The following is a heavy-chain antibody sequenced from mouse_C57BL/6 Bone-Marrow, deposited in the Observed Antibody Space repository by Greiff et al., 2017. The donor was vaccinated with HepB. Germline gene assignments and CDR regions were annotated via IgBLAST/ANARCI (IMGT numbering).Heavy chain of an antibody. V-gene: IGHV1-69*01. J-gene: IGHJ2*01. D-gene: IGHD1-1*01. Sequence: VQLQQPGAELVMPGASVKLSCKASGYTFTSYWMHWVKQRPGQGLEWIGEIDPSDSYTNYNQKFKGKSTLTVDKSSSTAYMQLSSLTSEDSAVYYCARIYYGNSYYFDYWGQGTTLTVSS. CDR2: IDPSDSYT. CDR3: ARIYYGNSYYFDY. CDR1: GYTFTSYW.